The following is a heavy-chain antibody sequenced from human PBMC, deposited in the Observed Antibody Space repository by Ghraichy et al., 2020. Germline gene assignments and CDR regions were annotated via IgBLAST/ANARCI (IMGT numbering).Heavy chain of an antibody. CDR2: IYYSGST. V-gene: IGHV4-59*01. Sequence: SETLSLTCTVSGGSISSYYWSWIRQPPGKGLEWIGYIYYSGSTNYNPSLKSRVTISVDTSKNQFSLKLSSVTAADTAVYYCAREQQLVTLRLAGGMDVWGQGTTVTVSS. CDR3: AREQQLVTLRLAGGMDV. D-gene: IGHD6-13*01. J-gene: IGHJ6*02. CDR1: GGSISSYY.